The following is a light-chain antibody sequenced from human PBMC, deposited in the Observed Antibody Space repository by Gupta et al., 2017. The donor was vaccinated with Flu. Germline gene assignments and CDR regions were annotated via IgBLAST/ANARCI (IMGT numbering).Light chain of an antibody. Sequence: DIQMTQSPSSLSASVGDRVTVTCRASQGISKYLAWYQQKVGKGPKLLIYAASTLQSGVPSRFSGSGSGTNFTLTISSLQPEDVATYYCQKYNSIPITFGGGTKVEIK. CDR2: AAS. CDR1: QGISKY. CDR3: QKYNSIPIT. J-gene: IGKJ4*01. V-gene: IGKV1-27*01.